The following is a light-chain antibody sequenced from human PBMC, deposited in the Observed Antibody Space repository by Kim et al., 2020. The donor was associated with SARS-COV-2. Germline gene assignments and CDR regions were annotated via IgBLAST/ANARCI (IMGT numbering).Light chain of an antibody. CDR2: GAS. Sequence: EIVLTQSPGTLSLSPGERATLFCRASQSVRSSYLAWYQQKPGQAPRLLIYGASSRATGIPDRFSGSGSGTDFTLTISRLEPEDFAVYYCQQYGSSPPITFGQGKRLEIK. CDR1: QSVRSSY. CDR3: QQYGSSPPIT. V-gene: IGKV3-20*01. J-gene: IGKJ5*01.